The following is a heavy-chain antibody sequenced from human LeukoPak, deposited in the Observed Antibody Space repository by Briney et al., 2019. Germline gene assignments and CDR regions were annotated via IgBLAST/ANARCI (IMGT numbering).Heavy chain of an antibody. Sequence: SQTPSLTCTVSGGSISSGGYYWSWIRQHPGKGLEWIGYIYYSGSTYYNPSLKSRVTISVDTSKNQFSLKLSSVTAADTAVYYCARGYGSGSYPFDYWGQGTLVTVSS. J-gene: IGHJ4*02. CDR3: ARGYGSGSYPFDY. V-gene: IGHV4-31*03. D-gene: IGHD3-10*01. CDR1: GGSISSGGYY. CDR2: IYYSGST.